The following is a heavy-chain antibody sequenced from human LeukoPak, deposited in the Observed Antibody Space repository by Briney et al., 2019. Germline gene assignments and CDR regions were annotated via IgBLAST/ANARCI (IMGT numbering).Heavy chain of an antibody. D-gene: IGHD3-10*01. V-gene: IGHV4-59*12. CDR1: GGSISSYY. J-gene: IGHJ4*02. Sequence: SETLSLTCTVSGGSISSYYWSWIRQPPGKGLEWIGYIYYSGSTNYNPSLKSRVTISVDTSKNQFSLKLSSVTAADTTVYYCARVGLLWFGELAHFDYWGQGTLVTVSS. CDR3: ARVGLLWFGELAHFDY. CDR2: IYYSGST.